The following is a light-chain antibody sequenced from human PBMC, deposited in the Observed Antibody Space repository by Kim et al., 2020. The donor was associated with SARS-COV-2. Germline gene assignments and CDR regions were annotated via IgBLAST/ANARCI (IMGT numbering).Light chain of an antibody. J-gene: IGKJ4*01. CDR2: DAS. CDR1: QDISNY. V-gene: IGKV1-33*01. Sequence: DIQMTQSPSSLSASVGDRVTITCQASQDISNYLNWYQQKPGKAPKLLIYDASNLEIGVPSRFSGSGSGTDFTFTISSLQPEDIATYYCQQYDNLPPLTFGGGTKLEI. CDR3: QQYDNLPPLT.